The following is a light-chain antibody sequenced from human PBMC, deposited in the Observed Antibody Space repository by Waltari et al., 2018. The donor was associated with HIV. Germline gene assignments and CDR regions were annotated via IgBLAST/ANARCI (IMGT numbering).Light chain of an antibody. CDR3: QAWDSSTEGYV. CDR1: KSGDQY. CDR2: QDS. Sequence: SYELTQPPPVSVSPGQTASITCSGDKSGDQYACWYQQKPGQSPVLVIYQDSKRPSGIPERFSGSNSGNTATLTISGTQAMDEADYYCQAWDSSTEGYVFGTGTKVTVL. V-gene: IGLV3-1*01. J-gene: IGLJ1*01.